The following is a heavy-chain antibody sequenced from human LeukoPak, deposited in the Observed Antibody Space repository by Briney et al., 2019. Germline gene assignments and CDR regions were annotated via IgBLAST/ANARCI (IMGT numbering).Heavy chain of an antibody. V-gene: IGHV1-18*01. D-gene: IGHD3-3*01. CDR1: GCTFTTYG. CDR3: ARASHSFWSGYYPEANWFDP. J-gene: IGHJ5*02. CDR2: ISAYNGNT. Sequence: ASVKVSCKASGCTFTTYGISWVRQAPGQGLEWMGWISAYNGNTNYAQKLQGRVTMTTDTSTSTAYMELRSLRSEDTAVYYCARASHSFWSGYYPEANWFDPWGQGTLVTVSS.